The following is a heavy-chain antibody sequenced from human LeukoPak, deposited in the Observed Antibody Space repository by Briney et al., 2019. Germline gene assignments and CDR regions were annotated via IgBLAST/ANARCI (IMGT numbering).Heavy chain of an antibody. D-gene: IGHD3-9*01. CDR3: ARQAGYFDWLDY. V-gene: IGHV4-38-2*01. J-gene: IGHJ4*02. Sequence: SETLSLTCAVSGYSISSGYYWGWIRQPPGKGLEWIGSTYHSGSTYYNPSLKSRVTISVDTSKNQFSLKLSSVTAADTAVYHCARQAGYFDWLDYWGQGTLVTVSS. CDR2: TYHSGST. CDR1: GYSISSGYY.